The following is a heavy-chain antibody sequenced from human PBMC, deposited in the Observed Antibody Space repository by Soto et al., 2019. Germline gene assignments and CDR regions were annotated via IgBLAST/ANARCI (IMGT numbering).Heavy chain of an antibody. J-gene: IGHJ6*02. CDR1: GFTFSNYG. CDR2: ILYDGSNK. CDR3: AKSRDAYNFYFYYGMDV. V-gene: IGHV3-30*18. D-gene: IGHD2-2*01. Sequence: QVQLVESGGGVGQAGRSLRLSCAASGFTFSNYGMHWVRQTPGKGLEWGALILYDGSNKYYSDSVKGRFTISRDNSKNTMYLQVSSLRAEDTAVYYCAKSRDAYNFYFYYGMDVWGQGTTVTVSS.